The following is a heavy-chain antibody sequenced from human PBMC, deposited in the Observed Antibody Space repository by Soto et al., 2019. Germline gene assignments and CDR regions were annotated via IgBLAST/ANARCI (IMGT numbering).Heavy chain of an antibody. J-gene: IGHJ4*02. V-gene: IGHV3-30*18. CDR1: GFTFSNYG. D-gene: IGHD3-22*01. Sequence: QVQLVESGGGVVQPGRSLRLSCAASGFTFSNYGMHWVRQAPGKGLEWVAVISYDGSNKFYADSVKGRFTISRDNSKNKLYLQLNSLRAEDTAVFYCEKELWDSYYYHSSVDFTDYWGQGTLVTVSS. CDR3: EKELWDSYYYHSSVDFTDY. CDR2: ISYDGSNK.